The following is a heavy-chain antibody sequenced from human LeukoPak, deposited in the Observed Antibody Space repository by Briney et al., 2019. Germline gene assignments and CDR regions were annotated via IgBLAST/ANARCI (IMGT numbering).Heavy chain of an antibody. CDR1: GGSISRYY. CDR2: IYTSGST. D-gene: IGHD2-15*01. CDR3: ARVGGSGTDYYYMDV. J-gene: IGHJ6*03. Sequence: SETLSLTCTVSGGSISRYYWSWIRQPAGKGLEWIGRIYTSGSTNYNPSLKSRVTISVDKSQNQFSLKLSSVTAADTAVYYCARVGGSGTDYYYMDVWGKGTTVTVSS. V-gene: IGHV4-4*07.